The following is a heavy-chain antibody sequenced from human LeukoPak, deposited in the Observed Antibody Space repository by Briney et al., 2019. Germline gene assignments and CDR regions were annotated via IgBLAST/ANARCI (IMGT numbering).Heavy chain of an antibody. V-gene: IGHV4-34*01. CDR3: ASGRFGDYNWFDP. CDR2: INHSGST. CDR1: GGSFSGYY. J-gene: IGHJ5*02. D-gene: IGHD3-10*01. Sequence: SETLSLTYAVYGGSFSGYYWSWIRQPPGKGLEWIGEINHSGSTNYNPSLKSRVTISVDTSKNQFSLKLSSVTAADTAVYYCASGRFGDYNWFDPWGQGTLVTVSS.